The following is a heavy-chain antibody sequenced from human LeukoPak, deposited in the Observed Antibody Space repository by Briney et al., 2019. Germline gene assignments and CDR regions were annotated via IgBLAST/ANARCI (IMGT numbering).Heavy chain of an antibody. CDR1: GGSISSSSYY. Sequence: PSETLSPTCTVSGGSISSSSYYWGWIRQPPGKGLEWIGSIYYSGSTYYNPSLKSRVTISVDTSKNQFSLKLSSVTAADTAVYYCARLQWLVGPAAFDIWGQGTMVTVSS. J-gene: IGHJ3*02. CDR3: ARLQWLVGPAAFDI. V-gene: IGHV4-39*07. CDR2: IYYSGST. D-gene: IGHD6-19*01.